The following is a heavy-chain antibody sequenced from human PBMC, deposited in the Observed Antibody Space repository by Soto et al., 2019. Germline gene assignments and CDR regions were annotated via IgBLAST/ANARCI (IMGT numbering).Heavy chain of an antibody. J-gene: IGHJ4*02. V-gene: IGHV3-13*01. D-gene: IGHD6-13*01. Sequence: QTGGSLRLSCEASGFTFSGFDMHWVRQPTGKGLEWVSSIGTAGDTYYAVSVKGRFTISRDNAKNSLSLQMNSLRAGDMAVYFCAKSQEIGTHFFDSWGQGTHVTVSS. CDR2: IGTAGDT. CDR1: GFTFSGFD. CDR3: AKSQEIGTHFFDS.